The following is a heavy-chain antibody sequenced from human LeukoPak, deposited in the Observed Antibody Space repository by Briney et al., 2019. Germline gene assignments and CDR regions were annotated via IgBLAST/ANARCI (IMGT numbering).Heavy chain of an antibody. D-gene: IGHD3-22*01. CDR3: ARGSTYYDSSGQVPFDY. CDR1: GFTFSTYR. Sequence: GGSLRLSCAASGFTFSTYRMNWVRQAPGKGREWVSYISSSSSTIYYADSVKGRFTISRDDAKNSLYLQMNSLRAEDTAVYYCARGSTYYDSSGQVPFDYWGQGTLVTVSS. V-gene: IGHV3-48*01. CDR2: ISSSSSTI. J-gene: IGHJ4*02.